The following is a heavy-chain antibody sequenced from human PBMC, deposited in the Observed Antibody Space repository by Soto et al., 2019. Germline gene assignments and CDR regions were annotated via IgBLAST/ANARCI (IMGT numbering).Heavy chain of an antibody. CDR2: ISGSGGST. V-gene: IGHV3-23*01. CDR3: AKVSVGYCSSTSCIDY. Sequence: PGGSLRLSCAASGFTFSSYAMSWVRQAPGKGLEWVSAISGSGGSTYYADSVKGRFTISRDNSKNTLYLQMNSLSAEDTAVYYCAKVSVGYCSSTSCIDYWGQGTLVTVSS. D-gene: IGHD2-2*01. CDR1: GFTFSSYA. J-gene: IGHJ4*02.